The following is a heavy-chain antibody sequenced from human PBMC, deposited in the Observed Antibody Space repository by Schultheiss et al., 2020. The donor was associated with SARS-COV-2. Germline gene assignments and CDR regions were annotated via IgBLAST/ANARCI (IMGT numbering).Heavy chain of an antibody. D-gene: IGHD3-22*01. J-gene: IGHJ4*02. V-gene: IGHV3-30-3*01. CDR3: ARDYYYDSSGYYLTPLDY. Sequence: GESLKISCAASGFTFSSYAMHWVRQAPGKGLEWVAVISYDGSNKYYADSVKGRFTISRDNSKNTLYLQMNSLRAEDTAVYYCARDYYYDSSGYYLTPLDYWGQGTLVTVSS. CDR1: GFTFSSYA. CDR2: ISYDGSNK.